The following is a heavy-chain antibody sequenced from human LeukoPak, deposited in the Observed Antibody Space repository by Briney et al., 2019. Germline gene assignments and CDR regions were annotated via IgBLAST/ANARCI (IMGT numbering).Heavy chain of an antibody. Sequence: SETLSLTCTVSGGSVSSGSYYWSWIRQPPGKGLEWIGYIYYSGSTNYNPSLKSRVNISVDTSKNQFSLKLSSVTAADTALYYCASLYCSSTSCYLFHWGQGTLVTVSS. CDR1: GGSVSSGSYY. V-gene: IGHV4-61*01. J-gene: IGHJ4*02. D-gene: IGHD2-2*01. CDR3: ASLYCSSTSCYLFH. CDR2: IYYSGST.